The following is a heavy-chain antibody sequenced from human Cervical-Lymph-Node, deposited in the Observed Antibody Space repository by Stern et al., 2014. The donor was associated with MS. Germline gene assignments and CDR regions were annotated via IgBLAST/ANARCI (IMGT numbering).Heavy chain of an antibody. CDR1: GFTFSNFA. V-gene: IGHV3-30*04. D-gene: IGHD2-15*01. CDR2: ISVDGRRQ. Sequence: MQLVESGGGVVQPGRSLRLSCAASGFTFSNFALHWVRQAPGQGLEWVAVISVDGRRQFYAESVKGRFTISRDDSKKTVFLQMNRVRPEDTAVYYCARSFCSGGSCSRFHFDYWGQGTLLTVSS. J-gene: IGHJ4*02. CDR3: ARSFCSGGSCSRFHFDY.